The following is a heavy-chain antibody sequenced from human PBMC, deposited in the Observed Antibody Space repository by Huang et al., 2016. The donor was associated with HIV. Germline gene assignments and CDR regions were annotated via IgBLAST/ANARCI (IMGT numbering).Heavy chain of an antibody. V-gene: IGHV1-69*01. CDR2: IIPVFGTQ. CDR1: GGTFSNHG. J-gene: IGHJ6*02. Sequence: QVQLVQSGAEVKKPGSSVKVSCKASGGTFSNHGFSWVRQAPGKGLEWMGGIIPVFGTQYYTPKFQGRVTITADESTSTVYMELSSLTPDDTAEYYCARVRGYSGSYYGMDVWGQGTTVTVSS. D-gene: IGHD1-26*01. CDR3: ARVRGYSGSYYGMDV.